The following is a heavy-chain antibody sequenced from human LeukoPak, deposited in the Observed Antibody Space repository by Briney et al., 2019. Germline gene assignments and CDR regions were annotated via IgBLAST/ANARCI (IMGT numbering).Heavy chain of an antibody. CDR3: ARGRYYDFWSGYYGELVQQDNWFDP. CDR1: GGSFSGYY. V-gene: IGHV4-34*01. D-gene: IGHD3-3*01. CDR2: INHSGST. Sequence: PSETLSLTCAVYGGSFSGYYWGWIRQPPGKGLEWIGEINHSGSTNYNPSLKSRVTISVDTSKNQFSLKLSSVTAADTAVYYCARGRYYDFWSGYYGELVQQDNWFDPWGQGTLVTVSS. J-gene: IGHJ5*02.